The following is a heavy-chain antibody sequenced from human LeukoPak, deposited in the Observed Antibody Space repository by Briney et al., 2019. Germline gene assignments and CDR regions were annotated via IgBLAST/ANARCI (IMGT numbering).Heavy chain of an antibody. CDR2: IRYDGNER. CDR1: GFTFSNYG. CDR3: GKDYSSGWEIDY. J-gene: IGHJ4*02. V-gene: IGHV3-30*02. D-gene: IGHD6-19*01. Sequence: GGSLRLSCAASGFTFSNYGMHWVRQAPGKGLEWVAFIRYDGNERYYADSVKGRFTISRDNSKNTLYLQMNSLRAEDTAVYYCGKDYSSGWEIDYWGQGTLVTVSS.